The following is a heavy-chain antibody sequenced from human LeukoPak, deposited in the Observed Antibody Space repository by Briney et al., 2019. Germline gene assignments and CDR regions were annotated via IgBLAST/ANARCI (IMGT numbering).Heavy chain of an antibody. CDR1: GFTFSSYW. D-gene: IGHD6-13*01. CDR2: VNPQGSGT. Sequence: GESLRLSCAASGFTFSSYWMHWVRQAPGKGLVWVSRVNPQGSGTSYTDSVKGRFTISRDNAKNTLYLQMNSLRAEDTAVYYCARTTAAGTHWGQGTLVTVSS. V-gene: IGHV3-74*01. CDR3: ARTTAAGTH. J-gene: IGHJ1*01.